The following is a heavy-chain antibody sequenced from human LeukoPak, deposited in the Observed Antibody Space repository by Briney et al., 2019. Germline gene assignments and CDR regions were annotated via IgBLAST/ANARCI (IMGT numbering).Heavy chain of an antibody. CDR2: IKQDGSEK. D-gene: IGHD2-2*01. V-gene: IGHV3-7*01. CDR1: GFTFSTYW. J-gene: IGHJ6*03. Sequence: PGGSLILSCAASGFTFSTYWMGWVRQAPGKGLEWVANIKQDGSEKNYVDSVKGRFIISRDNAKKSLYLQMNSLRAEDTAVYYCAREELGYCSSISCPDYYYYYMDVWGKGTTVTVSS. CDR3: AREELGYCSSISCPDYYYYYMDV.